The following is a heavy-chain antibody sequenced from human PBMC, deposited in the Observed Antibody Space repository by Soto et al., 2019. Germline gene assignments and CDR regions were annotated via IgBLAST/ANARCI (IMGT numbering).Heavy chain of an antibody. CDR3: ARGRYRSSFYFFYGMDV. J-gene: IGHJ6*02. Sequence: PGGSLRLSCAASGFTFSSYWMSWVRQAPGKGLEWVANIKQDGSEKYYVDSVKGRFTISRDNAKNSLYLQMNSLRAEDTAVYYCARGRYRSSFYFFYGMDVWGQGATVTVSS. V-gene: IGHV3-7*01. D-gene: IGHD6-6*01. CDR2: IKQDGSEK. CDR1: GFTFSSYW.